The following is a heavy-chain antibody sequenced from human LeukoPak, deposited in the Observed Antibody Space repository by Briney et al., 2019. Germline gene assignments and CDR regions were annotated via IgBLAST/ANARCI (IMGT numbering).Heavy chain of an antibody. Sequence: TPSETLSLTCTVSGYSISSGYYWGWIRQPPGKGLEWIGSIYHSGSTYYNPSLKSRVTISVDTSKNQFSLKLSSVTAADTAVYYCARTYSSSWYFYFDYWGQGTLVTVSS. J-gene: IGHJ4*02. D-gene: IGHD6-13*01. CDR3: ARTYSSSWYFYFDY. CDR2: IYHSGST. CDR1: GYSISSGYY. V-gene: IGHV4-38-2*02.